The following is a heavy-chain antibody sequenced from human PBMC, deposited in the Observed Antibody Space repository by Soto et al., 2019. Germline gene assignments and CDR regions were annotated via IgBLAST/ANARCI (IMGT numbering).Heavy chain of an antibody. D-gene: IGHD6-19*01. CDR3: ARDSGTVTVADLDY. J-gene: IGHJ4*02. V-gene: IGHV3-21*01. CDR2: ISSSSSYI. CDR1: GFTFSSYS. Sequence: LRLSCAASGFTFSSYSMNWVRQAPGKGLEWVSSISSSSSYIYYADSVKGRFTISRDNAKNSLYLQMNSLRAEDTAVYYCARDSGTVTVADLDYWGQGTLVTVSS.